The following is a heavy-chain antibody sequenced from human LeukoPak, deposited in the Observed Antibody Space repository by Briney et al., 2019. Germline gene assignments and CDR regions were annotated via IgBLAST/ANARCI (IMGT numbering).Heavy chain of an antibody. CDR2: IRYDGSNK. V-gene: IGHV3-30*02. D-gene: IGHD3-9*01. J-gene: IGHJ4*02. Sequence: GGSLRLSCAASGFTFSTYGMHWVRQAPGKGLEWVTFIRYDGSNKYYADSVKGRFTISRDNSKNTLYLQMNSLRAEDTAVYYCARQRGDILTGYYMPRGFDYWGQGTLVTVSS. CDR3: ARQRGDILTGYYMPRGFDY. CDR1: GFTFSTYG.